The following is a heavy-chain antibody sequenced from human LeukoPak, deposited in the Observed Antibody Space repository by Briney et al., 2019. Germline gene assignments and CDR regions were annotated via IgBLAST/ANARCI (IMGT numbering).Heavy chain of an antibody. Sequence: PSQTLSLTCTVSGGSISSGSYYWSWIRQPPGKGLEWIGYIYYSGSTNYNPSLKSRVTISVDTSKNQFSLKLSSVTAADTAVYYCARHCSGGSCYTFYGAFDIWGQGTMVTVSS. J-gene: IGHJ3*02. D-gene: IGHD2-15*01. CDR1: GGSISSGSYY. CDR2: IYYSGST. V-gene: IGHV4-61*01. CDR3: ARHCSGGSCYTFYGAFDI.